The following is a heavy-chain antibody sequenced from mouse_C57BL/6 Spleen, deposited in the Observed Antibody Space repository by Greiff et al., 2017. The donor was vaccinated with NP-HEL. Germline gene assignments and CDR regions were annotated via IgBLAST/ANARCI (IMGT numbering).Heavy chain of an antibody. CDR2: IDPSDSET. CDR1: GYTFTSYW. Sequence: QVQLQQPGAELVRPGSSVTLSCKASGYTFTSYWMHWVKQRPIQGLEWIGNIDPSDSETHYNQKFKDKATLTVDKYSSTAYMQLSSLTSEDSAVYFCVYYSSSYGYFDVWGTGTTVTVSS. J-gene: IGHJ1*03. D-gene: IGHD1-1*01. CDR3: VYYSSSYGYFDV. V-gene: IGHV1-52*01.